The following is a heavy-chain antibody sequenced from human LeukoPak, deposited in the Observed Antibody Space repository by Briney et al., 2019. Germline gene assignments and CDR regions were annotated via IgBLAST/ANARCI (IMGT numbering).Heavy chain of an antibody. J-gene: IGHJ4*02. Sequence: GGSLRLSCEVSGFTFNSYGMHWARQAPGKGLEWVAAIWNDGSHEYYADSEKGRFTISRSNFRNTVYLQMNSLRAEDTAVYYCAKDATEFGDSHFDCWGQGTLVTASS. CDR2: IWNDGSHE. CDR3: AKDATEFGDSHFDC. D-gene: IGHD2-21*02. CDR1: GFTFNSYG. V-gene: IGHV3-33*06.